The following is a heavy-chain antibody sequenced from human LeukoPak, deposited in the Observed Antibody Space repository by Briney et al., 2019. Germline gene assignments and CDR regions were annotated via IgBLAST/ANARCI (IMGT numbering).Heavy chain of an antibody. J-gene: IGHJ4*02. D-gene: IGHD6-19*01. Sequence: PGGSLGLSCAASGFTFSSYSMNWVRQAPGKGLEWVSSISSSSSYIYYADSVKGRFTISRDNAKNSLYLQMNSLRAEDTAVYYCARDVRAVAGLLDYWGQGTLVTVSS. CDR3: ARDVRAVAGLLDY. V-gene: IGHV3-21*01. CDR2: ISSSSSYI. CDR1: GFTFSSYS.